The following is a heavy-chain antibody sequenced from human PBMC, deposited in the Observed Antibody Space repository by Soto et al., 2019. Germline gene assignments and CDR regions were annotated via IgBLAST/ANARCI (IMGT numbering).Heavy chain of an antibody. J-gene: IGHJ4*02. V-gene: IGHV3-21*01. Sequence: EVQLVESGGGLVKPGGSLRLSCAASGFTFSSYSMNWVRQAPGKGLEWVSSISSSSSYIYYADSVNGRFTISRDNAKYSLYLQMNSLRAEDTAVYFCARAAYSSGLYLDYWGQGTLVTVSS. CDR1: GFTFSSYS. CDR2: ISSSSSYI. CDR3: ARAAYSSGLYLDY. D-gene: IGHD6-19*01.